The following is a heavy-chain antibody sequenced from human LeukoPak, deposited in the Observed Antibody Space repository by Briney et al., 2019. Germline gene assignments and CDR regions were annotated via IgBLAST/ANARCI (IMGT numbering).Heavy chain of an antibody. CDR3: ARGIDAYKVGNF. Sequence: SETLSLACTVAGGSISSYYWSWIRQTAGNGLEWIGRIYSTGSTNYNPSLKSRVTMSVDTSKKQFYLKLSSVTAADTAVYFCARGIDAYKVGNFWGQGALVTVSS. J-gene: IGHJ4*02. CDR1: GGSISSYY. D-gene: IGHD5-24*01. CDR2: IYSTGST. V-gene: IGHV4-4*07.